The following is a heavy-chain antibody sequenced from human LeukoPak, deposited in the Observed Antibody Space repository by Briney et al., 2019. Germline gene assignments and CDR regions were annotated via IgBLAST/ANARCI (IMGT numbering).Heavy chain of an antibody. J-gene: IGHJ4*02. CDR1: GFSVGSNY. CDR2: IYNGGRA. D-gene: IGHD4-23*01. CDR3: ARASRWMAFDD. V-gene: IGHV3-66*01. Sequence: VGSLRLSWAAAGFSVGSNYIAWVRQAAGEGLEWVSVIYNGGRAKYGDPVTNRFTIYRDNSKNTLHLPMNSLRAQDTALYYCARASRWMAFDDSGQGALVTVSA.